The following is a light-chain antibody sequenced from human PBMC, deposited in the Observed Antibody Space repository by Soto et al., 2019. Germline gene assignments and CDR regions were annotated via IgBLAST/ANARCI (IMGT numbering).Light chain of an antibody. CDR1: QSVSSSY. V-gene: IGKV3-20*01. J-gene: IGKJ4*01. CDR2: GAS. Sequence: EIVLTQSPGTLSLSPGERATLSCRASQSVSSSYLAWYQQKPGQAPRLLIYGASSRATGIPDRFSGSGSGTDFTLTISRLEPVDFAVYYCQQYGSSPLTFGGGT. CDR3: QQYGSSPLT.